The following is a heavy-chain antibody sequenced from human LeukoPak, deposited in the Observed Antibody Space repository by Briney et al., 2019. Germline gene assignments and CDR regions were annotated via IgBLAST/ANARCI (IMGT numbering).Heavy chain of an antibody. CDR3: ARDQDAYSSGWYGVFDF. D-gene: IGHD6-19*01. CDR2: IKQDGSES. CDR1: GFTFSNYW. Sequence: GGSLRLSCAASGFTFSNYWMSWVRQAPGKGLEWVANIKQDGSESKYVDSVKGRFTISRDNAENTLYLQMNSLRAEDTALYYCARDQDAYSSGWYGVFDFWGQGSLATVSS. V-gene: IGHV3-7*05. J-gene: IGHJ4*02.